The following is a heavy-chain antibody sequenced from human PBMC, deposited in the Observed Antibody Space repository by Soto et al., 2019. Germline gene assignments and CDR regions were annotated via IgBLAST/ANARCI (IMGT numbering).Heavy chain of an antibody. CDR2: IWYDGSNK. D-gene: IGHD3-22*01. V-gene: IGHV3-33*06. J-gene: IGHJ4*02. Sequence: PGGSLRLSCAASGFTFSSYGMHWVRQAPGKGLEWVAVIWYDGSNKYYADSVKGRFTISRDNSKNTLYLQMNSLRAEDTAVYYCAQGRSGYYFCYWGQGTLVTVSS. CDR1: GFTFSSYG. CDR3: AQGRSGYYFCY.